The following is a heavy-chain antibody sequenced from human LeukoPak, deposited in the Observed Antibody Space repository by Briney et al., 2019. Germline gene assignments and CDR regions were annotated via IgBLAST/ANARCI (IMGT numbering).Heavy chain of an antibody. CDR3: ARGAPSTTVTTSEGFDY. V-gene: IGHV1-69*13. D-gene: IGHD4-17*01. Sequence: SVKVSCKASGGTFSSYAISWVRQAPGQGLEWMGGIIPIFGTANYAQKFQGRVTITADESTSTAYMELSSLRSEDTAVYYCARGAPSTTVTTSEGFDYWGQGTLVTVSS. J-gene: IGHJ4*02. CDR1: GGTFSSYA. CDR2: IIPIFGTA.